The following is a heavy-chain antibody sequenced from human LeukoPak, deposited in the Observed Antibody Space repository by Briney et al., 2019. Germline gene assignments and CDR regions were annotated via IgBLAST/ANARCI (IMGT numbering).Heavy chain of an antibody. Sequence: PGGSLRLSCAASGFTFSSYWMHWVRQAPGKGLVWVSRINSDGSSTTYADSVKGRFTISRDNAKNTLYLQMNSLRVEDTAVYFCARGRELPFDYWGQGTLVTVSS. D-gene: IGHD1-7*01. J-gene: IGHJ4*02. CDR2: INSDGSST. V-gene: IGHV3-74*01. CDR3: ARGRELPFDY. CDR1: GFTFSSYW.